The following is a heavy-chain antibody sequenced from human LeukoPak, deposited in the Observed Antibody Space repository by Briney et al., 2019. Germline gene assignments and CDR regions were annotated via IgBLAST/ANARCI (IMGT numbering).Heavy chain of an antibody. CDR1: GFTFSNYA. V-gene: IGHV3-23*01. D-gene: IGHD1-26*01. CDR2: IGGSGDGA. Sequence: GGSLRLSCAASGFTFSNYAMSWVRQAPGKGLEWVSGIGGSGDGAYYADSVKGRFTISRDNSMNTLYLQMNSLRAEDTAAYYCAKGGKWDVTPFDYWGQGTLVTVSS. CDR3: AKGGKWDVTPFDY. J-gene: IGHJ4*02.